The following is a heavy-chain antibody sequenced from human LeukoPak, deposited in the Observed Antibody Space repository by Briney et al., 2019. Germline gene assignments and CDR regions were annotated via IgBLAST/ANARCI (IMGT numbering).Heavy chain of an antibody. V-gene: IGHV4-39*07. CDR1: GGSISTNTYY. CDR3: ARVTYNGYQHFDY. D-gene: IGHD3-10*01. Sequence: SETLSLTCIVSGGSISTNTYYWGWIRLPPGKGLEWIGEIHHRGTTYYNPSLRSRVTISVDMSKNQFSLRLTSVTAADTAVYYCARVTYNGYQHFDYWGQGNLVTVS. CDR2: IHHRGTT. J-gene: IGHJ4*02.